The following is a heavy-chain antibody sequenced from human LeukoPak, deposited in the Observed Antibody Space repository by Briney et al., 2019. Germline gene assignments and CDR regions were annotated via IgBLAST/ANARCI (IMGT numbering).Heavy chain of an antibody. D-gene: IGHD1-14*01. V-gene: IGHV3-43D*03. J-gene: IGHJ4*02. CDR3: ARRLSRYGTKYIDY. CDR1: GFTFDDYA. CDR2: ISWDGGST. Sequence: PGGSLRLSCAASGFTFDDYAMHWVRQAPGKGLEWVSLISWDGGSTYYADSVKGRFTISRDNSKNSLYLQMNSLRAEDTALYYCARRLSRYGTKYIDYWGQGTLVTVSS.